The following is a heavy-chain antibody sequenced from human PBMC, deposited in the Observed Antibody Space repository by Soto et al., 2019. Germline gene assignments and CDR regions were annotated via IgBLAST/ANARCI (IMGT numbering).Heavy chain of an antibody. CDR3: AKGGAQWLANFDF. CDR2: ISGSGGST. Sequence: PGGSLRLSCEAFGFIFSTYAMSWVRQAPGKGLEWVSTISGSGGSTYYADSVKGRFIISRDNSKNTLNLQMSTLRAEDTAVYYCAKGGAQWLANFDFWGQGTLVTVSS. V-gene: IGHV3-23*01. CDR1: GFIFSTYA. D-gene: IGHD6-19*01. J-gene: IGHJ4*02.